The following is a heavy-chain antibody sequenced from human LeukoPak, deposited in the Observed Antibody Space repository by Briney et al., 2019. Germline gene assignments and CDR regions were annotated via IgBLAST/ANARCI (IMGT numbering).Heavy chain of an antibody. CDR3: ARESTTVGAIGAFDI. CDR2: IHTSGSI. J-gene: IGHJ3*02. V-gene: IGHV4-4*07. CDR1: GGSFSSYH. D-gene: IGHD1-26*01. Sequence: PSETLSLTCPVSGGSFSSYHWHWFRQPAGKGLEWIGRIHTSGSINYNPSLRVTMSVDTTKNQFSLNLSSVTAADTAVYYCARESTTVGAIGAFDIWGQGTMVTVSS.